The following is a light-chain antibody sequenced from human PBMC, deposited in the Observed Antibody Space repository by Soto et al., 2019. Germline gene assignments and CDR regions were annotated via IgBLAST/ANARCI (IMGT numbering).Light chain of an antibody. CDR3: SSYTTSSIVV. CDR2: EVS. V-gene: IGLV2-18*02. J-gene: IGLJ2*01. CDR1: SSDVGSYNR. Sequence: QSALTQPPSVSGSPGQSVTISCTGTSSDVGSYNRVSWYQQPPGTAPKLIIYEVSNRPSGVPDRFSGSKSGNTASLTISGLQAEDEADYYCSSYTTSSIVVFGGGTKVTVL.